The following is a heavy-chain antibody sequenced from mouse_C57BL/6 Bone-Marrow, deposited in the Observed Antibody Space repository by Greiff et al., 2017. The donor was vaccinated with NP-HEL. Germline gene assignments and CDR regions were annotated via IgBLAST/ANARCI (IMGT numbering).Heavy chain of an antibody. D-gene: IGHD2-3*01. V-gene: IGHV2-9-1*01. CDR1: GFSLTSYA. CDR3: ARKEDDGYYYAMDY. Sequence: QVQLQQSGPGLVAPSQSLSITCTVSGFSLTSYAISWVRQPPGKGLEWLGVIWTGGGTNYNSALKSRLSISKDNSKSQVFLKMNSLQTDDTARYYCARKEDDGYYYAMDYWGQGTSVTVSS. J-gene: IGHJ4*01. CDR2: IWTGGGT.